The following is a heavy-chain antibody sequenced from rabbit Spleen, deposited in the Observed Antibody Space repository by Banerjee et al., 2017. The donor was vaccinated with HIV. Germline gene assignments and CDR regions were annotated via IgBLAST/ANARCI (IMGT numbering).Heavy chain of an antibody. CDR2: INTGSGAT. V-gene: IGHV1S45*01. CDR1: GIDFSSYYY. D-gene: IGHD1-1*01. J-gene: IGHJ2*01. Sequence: QQQLEESGGGLVKPGGTLTLTCKASGIDFSSYYYMSWVRQAPGKGPEWIAYINTGSGATYYPSWAKGRFTASKTSSTTVTLQMTSLTAADTATYFCARDSGDWCFDVWGPGTLVTVS. CDR3: ARDSGDWCFDV.